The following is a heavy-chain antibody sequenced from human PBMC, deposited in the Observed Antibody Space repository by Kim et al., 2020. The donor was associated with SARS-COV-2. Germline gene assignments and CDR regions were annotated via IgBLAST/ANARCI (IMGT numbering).Heavy chain of an antibody. V-gene: IGHV3-23*01. D-gene: IGHD3-10*01. CDR3: GSGSSNYYYYGMDV. J-gene: IGHJ6*02. Sequence: ADSAKVRFTISRDNSKNTLYLQMNSLRAEDTAVYYCGSGSSNYYYYGMDVWGQGTTVTVSS.